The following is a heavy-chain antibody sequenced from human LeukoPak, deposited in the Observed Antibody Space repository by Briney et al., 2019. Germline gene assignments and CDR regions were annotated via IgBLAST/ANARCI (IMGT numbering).Heavy chain of an antibody. CDR2: ISAYNGNT. CDR1: GYTFTSYG. J-gene: IGHJ4*02. D-gene: IGHD3-10*01. Sequence: ASVKVSCKASGYTFTSYGISWVRQAPGQGLEWMGWISAYNGNTNYAQKFQGWVTMTRDTSISTAYMELSRLRSDDTAVYYCAVLWFGDPGFDYWGQGTLVTVSS. V-gene: IGHV1-18*01. CDR3: AVLWFGDPGFDY.